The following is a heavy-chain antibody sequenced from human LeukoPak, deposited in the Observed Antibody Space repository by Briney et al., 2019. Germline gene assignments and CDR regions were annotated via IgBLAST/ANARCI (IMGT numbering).Heavy chain of an antibody. CDR1: GFTFSSYG. Sequence: GGSLRLSCAASGFTFSSYGMHWVRQAPGKGLEWVAFIRYDGSNKYYADSVKGRFTISRDNSKNTLYLQMNSLRAEDTAVYYCARKAIRDYYYMDVWGKGTTVTVSS. CDR3: ARKAIRDYYYMDV. J-gene: IGHJ6*03. D-gene: IGHD5-24*01. V-gene: IGHV3-30*02. CDR2: IRYDGSNK.